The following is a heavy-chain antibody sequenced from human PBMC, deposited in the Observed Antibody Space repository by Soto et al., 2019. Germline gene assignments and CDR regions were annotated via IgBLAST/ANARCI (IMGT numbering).Heavy chain of an antibody. J-gene: IGHJ6*02. CDR2: ISFDGLNT. Sequence: GGSRSLSCAASVLPFHMHGMHWVRPAPVKGLEWVAVISFDGLNTYYADSVKGRFTISRDNTNTTLFLQMNTLRPEDTAVYYCAQDRSGSYPFYYGMDVWGQGTTVTVSS. V-gene: IGHV3-30*18. D-gene: IGHD1-26*01. CDR3: AQDRSGSYPFYYGMDV. CDR1: VLPFHMHG.